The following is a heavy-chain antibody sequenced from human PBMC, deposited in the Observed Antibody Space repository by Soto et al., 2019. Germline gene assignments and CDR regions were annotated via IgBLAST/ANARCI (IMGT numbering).Heavy chain of an antibody. D-gene: IGHD2-15*01. V-gene: IGHV3-23*01. CDR2: ISGSGGST. CDR3: AKKDQSGPGPDY. CDR1: GFTFSSYA. J-gene: IGHJ4*02. Sequence: GGSLRLSCAASGFTFSSYAMSWVRQAPGKGLEWVSAISGSGGSTYYADSLKGRFTISRDNSKNTLYLQMNSLRAEDTAVYYCAKKDQSGPGPDYWGQGTLVTVSS.